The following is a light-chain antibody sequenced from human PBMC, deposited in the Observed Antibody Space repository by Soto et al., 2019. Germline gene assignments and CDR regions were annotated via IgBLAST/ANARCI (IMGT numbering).Light chain of an antibody. Sequence: QSALTQPPSASGSSGLSVAISCTGANSDVGNYNHVSWYQHHPGKAPKLMIYEVTKRPSGVPDRFSGSKSGNTASLTVSGLQAEDETDYYCSSYAGSNNPVFGGGTKLTV. CDR2: EVT. J-gene: IGLJ2*01. V-gene: IGLV2-8*01. CDR1: NSDVGNYNH. CDR3: SSYAGSNNPV.